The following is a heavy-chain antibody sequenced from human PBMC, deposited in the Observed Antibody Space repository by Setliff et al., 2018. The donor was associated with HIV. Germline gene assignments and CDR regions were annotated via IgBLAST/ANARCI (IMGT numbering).Heavy chain of an antibody. CDR2: INHSGST. CDR1: GGSFSGYY. J-gene: IGHJ6*03. CDR3: NIYYYYYMDV. Sequence: KSSETLSLTCAVYGGSFSGYYWSWIRQPPGKGLEWIGEINHSGSTNYNPSLKSRVTISVDTSKNQFSPKLSSVTAADTAVYYCNIYYYYYMDVWGKGTTVTVSS. V-gene: IGHV4-34*01.